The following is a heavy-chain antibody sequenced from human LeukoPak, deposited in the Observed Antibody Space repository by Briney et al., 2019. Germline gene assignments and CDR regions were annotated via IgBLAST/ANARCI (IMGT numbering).Heavy chain of an antibody. CDR1: GSTFDDCA. CDR2: ISGDGGRT. Sequence: GGSLRLSCVVSGSTFDDCAMHWVRQGPGKGLEWVSLISGDGGRTYYADSVKGRFTISRDNSKNSLYLEMNSLRTEDTALYYCAKDILSGFYETFDYWGQGTLVTVSS. D-gene: IGHD6-19*01. J-gene: IGHJ4*02. V-gene: IGHV3-43*02. CDR3: AKDILSGFYETFDY.